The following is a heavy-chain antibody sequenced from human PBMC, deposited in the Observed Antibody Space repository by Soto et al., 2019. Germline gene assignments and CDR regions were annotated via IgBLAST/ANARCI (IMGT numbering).Heavy chain of an antibody. CDR3: AKDLSSLGWLALGAPFDS. V-gene: IGHV3-23*01. J-gene: IGHJ4*02. CDR2: ISANGCSA. Sequence: EVHLLESGGDVVQPGRSLRLSCAASGFTFSNYAMNWIRQAPGKGLEWLSSISANGCSAYYAGSVKGRLTISRGRSKNALYLQLDSLRVEDTAIYFCAKDLSSLGWLALGAPFDSWGQGTLVTVSS. D-gene: IGHD5-12*01. CDR1: GFTFSNYA.